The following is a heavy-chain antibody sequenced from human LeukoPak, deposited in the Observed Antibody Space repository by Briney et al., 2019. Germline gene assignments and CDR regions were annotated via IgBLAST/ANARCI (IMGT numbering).Heavy chain of an antibody. CDR3: ARALASYGYMHY. Sequence: ASVKVSCKASGYTFTSYGISWVRQAPGQGLEWMGWISTYNGDTKYEQKFQGRVTMTADTSTGTAYMDLRSLRSDDTAVYYCARALASYGYMHYWGQGTLVTVSS. J-gene: IGHJ4*02. CDR2: ISTYNGDT. CDR1: GYTFTSYG. V-gene: IGHV1-18*01. D-gene: IGHD5-18*01.